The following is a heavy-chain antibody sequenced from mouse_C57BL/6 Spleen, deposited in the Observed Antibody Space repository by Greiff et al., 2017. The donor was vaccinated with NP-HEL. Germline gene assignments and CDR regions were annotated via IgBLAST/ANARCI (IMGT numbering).Heavy chain of an antibody. CDR3: AREGYYDYGAWFAY. V-gene: IGHV1-82*01. J-gene: IGHJ3*01. D-gene: IGHD2-4*01. CDR2: IYPGDGDT. CDR1: GYAFSSSW. Sequence: VQLQQSGPELVKPGASVKISCKASGYAFSSSWMNWVKQRPGKGLEWIGRIYPGDGDTNYNGKFKGKATLTADKSSSTAYMQLSSLTSEDSAVYFCAREGYYDYGAWFAYWGQGTLVTVSA.